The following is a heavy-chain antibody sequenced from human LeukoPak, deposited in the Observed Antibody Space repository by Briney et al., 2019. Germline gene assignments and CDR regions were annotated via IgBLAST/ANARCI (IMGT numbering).Heavy chain of an antibody. CDR3: ARATTRRSRDAFDI. CDR1: GGTFSSYA. V-gene: IGHV1-69*04. CDR2: IIPILGIA. J-gene: IGHJ3*02. D-gene: IGHD1-1*01. Sequence: SVKVSCKASGGTFSSYAISWVRQAPGQGLEWMGRIIPILGIANYAQKFQGRVTMTRDTSTSTVYMKLSSLRSEDTAVYYCARATTRRSRDAFDIWGQGTMVTVSS.